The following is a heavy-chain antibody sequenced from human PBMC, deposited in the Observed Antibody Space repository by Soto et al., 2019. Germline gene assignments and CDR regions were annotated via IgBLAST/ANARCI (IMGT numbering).Heavy chain of an antibody. J-gene: IGHJ4*02. Sequence: EVRLVESGGGLVQTGWSLRLSCEAAGFMFSNYWMHWVRQVPGKGLVWVSRINADGSVTNYADSEKGRFTISRDNARNTLYLHLSSLRVDDTGVYYCARTGYGDFSDWGQGALVTVSS. D-gene: IGHD4-17*01. CDR2: INADGSVT. CDR3: ARTGYGDFSD. CDR1: GFMFSNYW. V-gene: IGHV3-74*01.